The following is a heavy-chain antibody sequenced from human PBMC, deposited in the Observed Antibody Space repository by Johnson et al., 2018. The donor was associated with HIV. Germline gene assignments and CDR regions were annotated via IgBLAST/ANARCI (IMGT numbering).Heavy chain of an antibody. D-gene: IGHD3-3*01. CDR1: GFTFSNFG. CDR2: IWYDGSNK. J-gene: IGHJ3*02. Sequence: QVQLVESGVGVVQPGRSLRLSCAASGFTFSNFGMHWVRQAPGKGLEWVAVIWYDGSNKYYADSVKGRFTISRDNSKSTLYLQMNSLRAEDTAVYYCANDFWSGSGIWGQGTMVTVSS. CDR3: ANDFWSGSGI. V-gene: IGHV3-33*06.